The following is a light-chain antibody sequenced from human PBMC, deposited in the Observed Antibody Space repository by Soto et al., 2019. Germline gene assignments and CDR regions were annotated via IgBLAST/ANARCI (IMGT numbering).Light chain of an antibody. CDR1: SSDVGGYNY. Sequence: QSVLTQPASVSGSPGQSITISCTGTSSDVGGYNYVSWYQQQAGKAPKLIIHEVSNRPSGVSNRFSGSKSGNTASLTISGLQAEDEADYYCCAYAGSGTVVFGGGTKLTVL. J-gene: IGLJ3*02. CDR3: CAYAGSGTVV. V-gene: IGLV2-14*01. CDR2: EVS.